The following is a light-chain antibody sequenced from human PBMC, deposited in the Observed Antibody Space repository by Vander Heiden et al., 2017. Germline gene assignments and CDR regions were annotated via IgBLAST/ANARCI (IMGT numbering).Light chain of an antibody. J-gene: IGKJ3*01. Sequence: IQMTQPLASLSASVGDRVTITCRASQSISSYLNWYQQKPGKAPKLLIYAASSLQSGVPSRFSGSGSGTDFTLTISSLQPEDFATYYCQQSYSTLGFTFGPGTKVDIK. CDR3: QQSYSTLGFT. V-gene: IGKV1-39*01. CDR2: AAS. CDR1: QSISSY.